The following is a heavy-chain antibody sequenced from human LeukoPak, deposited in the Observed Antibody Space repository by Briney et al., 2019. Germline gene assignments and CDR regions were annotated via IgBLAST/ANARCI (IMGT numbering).Heavy chain of an antibody. V-gene: IGHV3-74*01. CDR2: INSDGSST. CDR3: AKGDESVVVPAAIRHYYYYGMDV. Sequence: GGSLRLSCAASGFTFSSYWMHWVRQAPGKGLVWVSRINSDGSSTSYADSVKGRFTISRDDAKNTLYLQMNSLRAEDTAVYYCAKGDESVVVPAAIRHYYYYGMDVWGQGTTVTVSS. CDR1: GFTFSSYW. D-gene: IGHD2-2*01. J-gene: IGHJ6*02.